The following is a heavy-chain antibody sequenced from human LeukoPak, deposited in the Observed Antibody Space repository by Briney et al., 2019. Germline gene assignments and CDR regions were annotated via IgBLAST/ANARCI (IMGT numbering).Heavy chain of an antibody. CDR2: INSDGSST. CDR1: GFTFSSFW. CDR3: ARVGGSGSGTYQPEYFQH. Sequence: GGSLRLSCAASGFTFSSFWMHWVRQAPGKGLMWVSRINSDGSSTNYADSVKGRFSISRDNAKNTLYMQMNSLRAEDTAVYYCARVGGSGSGTYQPEYFQHWGQGTLVIVSS. V-gene: IGHV3-74*01. J-gene: IGHJ1*01. D-gene: IGHD3-10*01.